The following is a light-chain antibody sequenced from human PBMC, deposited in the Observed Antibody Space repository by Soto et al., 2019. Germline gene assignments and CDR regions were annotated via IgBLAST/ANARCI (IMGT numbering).Light chain of an antibody. CDR1: SGHSSYA. V-gene: IGLV4-69*01. CDR3: QAWGTDSHVV. J-gene: IGLJ2*01. Sequence: QAVVTKSPSASASLGASVKLTCTLSSGHSSYAIAWHQQQPEKRPRYLMKLNNDGSHTKGDGIPDRFSGSSSGAERYLTISILQSEDEADYYCQAWGTDSHVVFGGGTKLTVL. CDR2: LNNDGSH.